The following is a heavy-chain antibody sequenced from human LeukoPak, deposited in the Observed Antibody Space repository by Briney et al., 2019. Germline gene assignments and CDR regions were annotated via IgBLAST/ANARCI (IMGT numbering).Heavy chain of an antibody. CDR2: IDTGNGNT. Sequence: ASVKVSCKASGYTFTSYAMHWVRQAPGQRLECMGWIDTGNGNTKYSQKFQGRVTITRDTSASTAYMDLSSLRSEDTAVYYCARNTETAIPLPYYFDYWGQGTLVTVSS. D-gene: IGHD2-21*02. V-gene: IGHV1-3*04. CDR1: GYTFTSYA. J-gene: IGHJ4*02. CDR3: ARNTETAIPLPYYFDY.